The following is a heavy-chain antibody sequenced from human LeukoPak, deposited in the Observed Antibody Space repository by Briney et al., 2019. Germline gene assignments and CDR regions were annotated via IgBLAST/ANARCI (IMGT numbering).Heavy chain of an antibody. V-gene: IGHV4-4*07. Sequence: SETLSLTCTVSGGSISSYYWSWIRQPAGKGLEWIGRIYTSGSTNYNPSLKSRVTISVDKSKNQFSLKLSSVTAADTAVYYCARDSVVVPAATSYYYYYMDVRGKGTTVTVSS. CDR1: GGSISSYY. CDR3: ARDSVVVPAATSYYYYYMDV. J-gene: IGHJ6*03. CDR2: IYTSGST. D-gene: IGHD2-2*01.